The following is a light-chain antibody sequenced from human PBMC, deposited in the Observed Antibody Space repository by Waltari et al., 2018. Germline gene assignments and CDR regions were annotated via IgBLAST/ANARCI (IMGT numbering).Light chain of an antibody. CDR1: LSVLYHSNNKNY. V-gene: IGKV4-1*01. CDR2: WAS. Sequence: DIVMTQSPDSLAVSLGERATIDCKSSLSVLYHSNNKNYLAWFQQKPGQPPKLLIYWASTRESGVPDRFTGSGSGTDFTLTISSLQAEDVAVYYCQQYYTPPHTFGQGTKLEIK. J-gene: IGKJ2*01. CDR3: QQYYTPPHT.